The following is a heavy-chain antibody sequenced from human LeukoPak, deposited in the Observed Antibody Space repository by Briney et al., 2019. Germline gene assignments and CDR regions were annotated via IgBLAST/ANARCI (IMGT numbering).Heavy chain of an antibody. CDR1: GFTFSSYW. V-gene: IGHV3-74*01. Sequence: RSGGSLRLSCAASGFTFSSYWMHRVRQAPGKGLVWVSRINSDGSSTSYADSVKGRFTISRDNAKNTLYLQMNSLRAEDTAVYYCARHSRYSSGWYYFDYWGQGTLVTVSS. CDR3: ARHSRYSSGWYYFDY. J-gene: IGHJ4*02. D-gene: IGHD6-19*01. CDR2: INSDGSST.